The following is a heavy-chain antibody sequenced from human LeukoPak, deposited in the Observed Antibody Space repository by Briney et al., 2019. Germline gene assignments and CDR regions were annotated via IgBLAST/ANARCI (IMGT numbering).Heavy chain of an antibody. CDR2: IKPDGSEK. J-gene: IGHJ4*02. D-gene: IGHD3-10*01. CDR3: ARDYPGDY. V-gene: IGHV3-7*01. Sequence: GGSLRLSCAASGFTFTNYWMTWVRQAPGKGLEWVANIKPDGSEKTYVDSVKGRFTISRDNAKNSLYLQMNSLRAEDTAVYYCARDYPGDYWGQGTLVTVSS. CDR1: GFTFTNYW.